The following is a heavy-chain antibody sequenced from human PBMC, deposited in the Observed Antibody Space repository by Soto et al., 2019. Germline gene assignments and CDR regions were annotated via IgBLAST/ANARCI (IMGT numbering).Heavy chain of an antibody. V-gene: IGHV1-46*01. CDR3: AKDLTRQLAYWLDP. D-gene: IGHD6-6*01. Sequence: ASVKVSCKASGYSFTRYYMHWVRQAPGQGPEWMGIINPSGGSTSYAQKFQGRVTLTRDTSIATAYLTLTSLTSDDTALYYCAKDLTRQLAYWLDPWGQGTQVTVSS. CDR1: GYSFTRYY. CDR2: INPSGGST. J-gene: IGHJ5*02.